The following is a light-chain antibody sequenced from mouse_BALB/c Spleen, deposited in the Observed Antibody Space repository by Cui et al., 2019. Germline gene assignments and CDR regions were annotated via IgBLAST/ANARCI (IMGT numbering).Light chain of an antibody. CDR2: NAK. Sequence: DIQMTQSPASLSASVGETVTITCRASENIYSYLAWYQQKRGKSPQLLVYNAKTLAEGVPSRFSGSGSGTQFSLKINSLQPEDFGSYYCQHHYGTPRTFGGGTKLEIK. CDR3: QHHYGTPRT. V-gene: IGKV12-44*01. CDR1: ENIYSY. J-gene: IGKJ1*01.